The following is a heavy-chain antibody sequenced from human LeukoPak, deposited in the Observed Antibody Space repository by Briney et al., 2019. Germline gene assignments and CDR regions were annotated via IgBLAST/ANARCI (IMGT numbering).Heavy chain of an antibody. J-gene: IGHJ5*02. Sequence: AGGSLRLSCAASGFTFVDYSMNWVRQAPGRGLECIAYISSRSDIIYYADSVKGRVTISRDNAKNSLSLQMNNLRAEDTAVYYCARVAPPGYSYHNWFDPWGQGTLVTVSS. D-gene: IGHD5-18*01. V-gene: IGHV3-48*01. CDR1: GFTFVDYS. CDR3: ARVAPPGYSYHNWFDP. CDR2: ISSRSDII.